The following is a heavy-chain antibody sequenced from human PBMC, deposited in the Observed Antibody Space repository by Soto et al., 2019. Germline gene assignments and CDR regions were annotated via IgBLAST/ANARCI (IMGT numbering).Heavy chain of an antibody. D-gene: IGHD1-26*01. CDR3: ARGDRGAFDF. J-gene: IGHJ3*01. CDR1: GFTFSYYW. Sequence: EVQLVESGGGLVQPGESLRLSCAASGFTFSYYWMHWVRQAPGKGLVWVSRIHSDGSSTTYADSVKGRFTISRDNARNTVYLQMNSLRVEDTAVYYCARGDRGAFDFWGQGTVVTVSS. CDR2: IHSDGSST. V-gene: IGHV3-74*01.